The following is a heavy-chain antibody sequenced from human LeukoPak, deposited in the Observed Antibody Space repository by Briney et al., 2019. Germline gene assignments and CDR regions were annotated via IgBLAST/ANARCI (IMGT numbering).Heavy chain of an antibody. CDR2: ISGSGGST. V-gene: IGHV3-23*01. CDR1: GFTFSSYA. Sequence: GGSLRLSCAASGFTFSSYAMSWVRQAPGKGLEWVSAISGSGGSTYYADSVKGRFTISRDNSKNTLYLQMNSLRAEDTAVYYCAKSQAYCSSTSCPLQGWFDPWGQGTLVTVSS. CDR3: AKSQAYCSSTSCPLQGWFDP. D-gene: IGHD2-2*01. J-gene: IGHJ5*02.